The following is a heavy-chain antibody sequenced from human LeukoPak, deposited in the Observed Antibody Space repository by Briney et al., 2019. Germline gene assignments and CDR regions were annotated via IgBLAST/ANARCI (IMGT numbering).Heavy chain of an antibody. D-gene: IGHD6-6*01. CDR1: GGSFSGYY. CDR3: ALGSEAARPTDY. J-gene: IGHJ4*02. V-gene: IGHV4-34*01. Sequence: SETLSLTCAVYGGSFSGYYWSWIRQPPGKGLEWIGEIDHSGSTNYNPSLKSRVTISVDTSKNQFSLKLSSVAAADTAVYYCALGSEAARPTDYWGQGTLVTVSS. CDR2: IDHSGST.